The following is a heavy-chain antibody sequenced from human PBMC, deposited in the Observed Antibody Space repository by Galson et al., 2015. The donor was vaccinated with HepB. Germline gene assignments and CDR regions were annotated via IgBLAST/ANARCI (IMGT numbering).Heavy chain of an antibody. Sequence: SLRLSCAASGFTVSSNYMSWVRQAPGKGLEWISYISISGSTIYYSDSAEGRFTVSRDNGKSSLYLQMNSLRADDTAVYYCARCPFTDYYGSGMYFDYWGHGTPVTVSS. CDR1: GFTVSSNY. CDR2: ISISGSTI. CDR3: ARCPFTDYYGSGMYFDY. D-gene: IGHD3-10*01. V-gene: IGHV3-11*04. J-gene: IGHJ4*03.